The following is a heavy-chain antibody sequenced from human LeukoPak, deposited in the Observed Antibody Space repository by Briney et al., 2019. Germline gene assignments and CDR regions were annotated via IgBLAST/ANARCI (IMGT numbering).Heavy chain of an antibody. CDR1: GYTFTSYG. J-gene: IGHJ5*02. CDR3: ARPPVVRGVNWFDP. D-gene: IGHD3-10*01. V-gene: IGHV1-18*01. CDR2: ISAYNGNT. Sequence: ASVKVSCKASGYTFTSYGISWVRQAPGQGLEWMGWISAYNGNTNYAQKFQGRVTMTRDTSISTAYMELRRLKPDDTAVYYCARPPVVRGVNWFDPWGQGTLVTVSS.